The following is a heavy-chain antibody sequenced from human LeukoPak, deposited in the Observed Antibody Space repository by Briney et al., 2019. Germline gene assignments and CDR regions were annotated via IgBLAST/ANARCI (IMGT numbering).Heavy chain of an antibody. Sequence: GGSLRLSCAGSGFNFNIYWMSWVRQAPGKGLEGVANIKKDGSERHYVDSVKGRFTVSRDNAKNSLYLQMDSLRAEDTAVYYCARDGQYSSNWFDYWGQGTLVTVSS. CDR3: ARDGQYSSNWFDY. CDR2: IKKDGSER. V-gene: IGHV3-7*01. D-gene: IGHD6-13*01. CDR1: GFNFNIYW. J-gene: IGHJ4*02.